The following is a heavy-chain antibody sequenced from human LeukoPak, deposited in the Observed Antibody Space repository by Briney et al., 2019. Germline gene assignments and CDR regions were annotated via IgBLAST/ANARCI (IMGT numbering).Heavy chain of an antibody. CDR2: IYWDEDK. V-gene: IGHV2-5*02. CDR1: GFSFSTSGVG. J-gene: IGHJ4*02. CDR3: ALSPYYDILTGSRGTFDY. D-gene: IGHD3-9*01. Sequence: SGPTLVKPTQTLTLTCTFSGFSFSTSGVGVGWIRQPPGKALEWLAVIYWDEDKRYRPSLKSRLTITKDTSKNQVVLTMTNMDPVDTATYYCALSPYYDILTGSRGTFDYWGRGILVTVSS.